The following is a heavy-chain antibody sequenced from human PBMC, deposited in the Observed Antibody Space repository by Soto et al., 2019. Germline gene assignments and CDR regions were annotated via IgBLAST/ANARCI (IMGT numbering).Heavy chain of an antibody. D-gene: IGHD5-18*01. CDR1: GGSVSSSSYY. CDR3: ARHSGNPWIQLWLRGDNWFDP. V-gene: IGHV4-39*01. J-gene: IGHJ5*02. CDR2: IYYSGST. Sequence: ASETLSLTCTVSGGSVSSSSYYWGWIRQPPGKGLEWIGSIYYSGSTYYNPSLKSRVTISVDTSKNQFSLKLSSVTAADTAVYYCARHSGNPWIQLWLRGDNWFDPWGQGTLVTVSS.